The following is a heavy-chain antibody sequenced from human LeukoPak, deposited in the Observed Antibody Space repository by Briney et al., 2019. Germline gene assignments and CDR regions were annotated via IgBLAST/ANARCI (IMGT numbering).Heavy chain of an antibody. CDR2: FDPEDGET. CDR3: ATSIHYCSGGSCYSYYYGMDV. J-gene: IGHJ6*02. V-gene: IGHV1-24*01. D-gene: IGHD2-15*01. CDR1: GYTLTELS. Sequence: GASVKVSCKVSGYTLTELSMHRVRQAPGKGLEWMGGFDPEDGETIYAQKFQGRVTMTEDTSTDTAYMELSSLRSEDTAVYYCATSIHYCSGGSCYSYYYGMDVWGQGTTVTVSS.